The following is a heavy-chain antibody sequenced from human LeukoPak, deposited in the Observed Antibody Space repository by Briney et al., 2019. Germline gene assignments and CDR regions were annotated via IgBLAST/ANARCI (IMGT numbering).Heavy chain of an antibody. D-gene: IGHD1-26*01. CDR1: GFTFSNYA. CDR3: AKDRHIVGATGFDY. CDR2: ISGSGDST. V-gene: IGHV3-23*01. Sequence: PGGSLRLSCAASGFTFSNYAMNWVRQAPGKGLEWVSFISGSGDSTYYADSVKGRFTISRDNSKNTLYLRMNSLRAEDTAVYYCAKDRHIVGATGFDYWGQGSLVTVSS. J-gene: IGHJ4*02.